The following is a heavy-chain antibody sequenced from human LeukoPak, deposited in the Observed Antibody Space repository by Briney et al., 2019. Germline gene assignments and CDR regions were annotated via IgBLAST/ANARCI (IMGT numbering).Heavy chain of an antibody. V-gene: IGHV4-39*01. Sequence: SETLSLTCTVSGGSISSSNYYWGWIRQPPGKGLELIGHVYYTGSAYFNPSLKSRLTMSVDTSKNQFSLNLSSVTAADTAVYYCARLRGGAREYFDYWGQGTLVTVSS. D-gene: IGHD3-16*01. J-gene: IGHJ4*02. CDR3: ARLRGGAREYFDY. CDR2: VYYTGSA. CDR1: GGSISSSNYY.